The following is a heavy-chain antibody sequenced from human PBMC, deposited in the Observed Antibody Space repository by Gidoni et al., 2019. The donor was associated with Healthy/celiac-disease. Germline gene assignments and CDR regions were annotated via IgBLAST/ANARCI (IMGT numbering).Heavy chain of an antibody. V-gene: IGHV3-48*02. CDR2: ISSSSSTI. CDR3: ARAPSSGWVDAFDI. J-gene: IGHJ3*02. D-gene: IGHD6-19*01. CDR1: GFTFRSYS. Sequence: EVQLVESGGGLVQPGGSLRLSCAASGFTFRSYSMNWVRQAPGKGLEWVSYISSSSSTIYYADSVKGRFTISRDNAKNSLYLQMNSLRDEDTAVYYCARAPSSGWVDAFDIWGQGTMVTVSS.